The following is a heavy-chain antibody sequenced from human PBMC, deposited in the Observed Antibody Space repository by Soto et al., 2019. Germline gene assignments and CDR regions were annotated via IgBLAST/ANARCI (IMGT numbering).Heavy chain of an antibody. V-gene: IGHV3-23*01. CDR3: ARAGGGIDDTTVYRQIDD. CDR2: IDKSAESA. J-gene: IGHJ4*02. CDR1: EFTFSSYA. Sequence: PGGSLRLSCAASEFTFSSYAMSWVRQAPGKGLEWVSGIDKSAESAFYADSVKGRFTLSRDNSKNTLYLQMNSLRVEDTAVYYCARAGGGIDDTTVYRQIDDWGKGTLVTVSS. D-gene: IGHD3-16*01.